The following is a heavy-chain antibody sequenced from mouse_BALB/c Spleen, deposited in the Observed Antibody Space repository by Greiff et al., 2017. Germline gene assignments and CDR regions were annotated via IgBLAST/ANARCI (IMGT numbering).Heavy chain of an antibody. J-gene: IGHJ4*01. CDR3: ARGEGLIYDGCHGAMDY. V-gene: IGHV1-63*02. CDR1: GYTFTNYW. Sequence: QVQLQQSGAELVRPGTSVKISCKASGYTFTNYWLGWVKQRPGHGLEWIGDIYPGGGYTNYNEKFKGKATLTADTSSSTAYMQLSSLTSEDSAVYCCARGEGLIYDGCHGAMDYWGEGTSVTVSS. D-gene: IGHD2-3*01. CDR2: IYPGGGYT.